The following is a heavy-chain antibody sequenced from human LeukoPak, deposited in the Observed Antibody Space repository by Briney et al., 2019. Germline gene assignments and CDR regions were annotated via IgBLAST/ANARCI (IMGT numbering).Heavy chain of an antibody. CDR2: INHSGST. CDR3: ARVAKALERYYYDSSGYYYHGPNFDY. J-gene: IGHJ4*02. CDR1: GGSFSGYY. D-gene: IGHD3-22*01. Sequence: KASETLSLTCAVYGGSFSGYYWSWIRQPPGKGVEGIGEINHSGSTNYNPSRKSRVTISVDTSNNEFSLKQSCVTAEHTAVYYCARVAKALERYYYDSSGYYYHGPNFDYWGQGTLGTVSS. V-gene: IGHV4-34*01.